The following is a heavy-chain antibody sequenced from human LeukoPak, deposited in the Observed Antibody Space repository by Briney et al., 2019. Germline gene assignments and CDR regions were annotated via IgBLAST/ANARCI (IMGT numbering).Heavy chain of an antibody. CDR3: AGGRFDY. V-gene: IGHV3-53*01. Sequence: GGSLRLSCTASGFTVSSTFMSWVRQAPGKGLEWVSSLHSGGESYYADSVKGRCTISRDESKNTVYLQVTSLRVADTAVYSCAGGRFDYWGQGILVTVSS. CDR2: LHSGGES. CDR1: GFTVSSTF. J-gene: IGHJ4*02.